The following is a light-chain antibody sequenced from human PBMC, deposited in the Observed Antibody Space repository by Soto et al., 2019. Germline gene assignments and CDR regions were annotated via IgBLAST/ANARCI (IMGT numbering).Light chain of an antibody. V-gene: IGLV1-47*02. J-gene: IGLJ2*01. CDR2: NDY. Sequence: QSVLAQPPSASGTPGQRVTISCSGSTSNVGSNLASWYQQLPGSAPKLRIYNDYERPSGVPDRFSGSKSGTSASLGISGLRSEDEADYFCAVWEDSLSGVVFGGGTKLTV. CDR3: AVWEDSLSGVV. CDR1: TSNVGSNL.